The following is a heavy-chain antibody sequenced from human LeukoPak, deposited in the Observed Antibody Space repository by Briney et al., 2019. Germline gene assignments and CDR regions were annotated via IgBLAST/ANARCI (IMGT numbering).Heavy chain of an antibody. J-gene: IGHJ3*02. CDR2: ISYTGSC. CDR1: GDSIISHGYY. V-gene: IGHV4-39*01. CDR3: ARQIYYHDGNGYQVGDIFDM. D-gene: IGHD3-22*01. Sequence: SETLSLTCTVSGDSIISHGYYWGWLRQPPGKGLEWIGSISYTGSCYYNPSLKSRVTISVDTSKNHFNLQLSSVTAEDTAVYYCARQIYYHDGNGYQVGDIFDMWGQGTAVTVSS.